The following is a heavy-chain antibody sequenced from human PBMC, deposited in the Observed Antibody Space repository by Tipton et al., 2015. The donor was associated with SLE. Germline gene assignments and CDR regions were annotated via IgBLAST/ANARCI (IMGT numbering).Heavy chain of an antibody. CDR3: ARDWQQQRGWFDP. J-gene: IGHJ5*02. V-gene: IGHV4-59*01. CDR2: IYYSGST. CDR1: GGSISSYY. Sequence: TPSLTCTVSGGSISSYYWSWIRQPPGKGLEWIGYIYYSGSTNYNPSLKSRVTISVDTSKNQFSLKLSSVTAADTAVYYCARDWQQQRGWFDPWGQGTLVTVSS. D-gene: IGHD6-13*01.